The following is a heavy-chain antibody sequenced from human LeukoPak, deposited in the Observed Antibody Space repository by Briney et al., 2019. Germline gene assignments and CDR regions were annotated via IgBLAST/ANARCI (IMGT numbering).Heavy chain of an antibody. V-gene: IGHV4-31*03. J-gene: IGHJ4*02. Sequence: PSQTLSLTCTVSGGSISSGGYYWSWIRQHPGKGLEWIGYIYYSGSTYYNPSLKSRVTISVDTSKNQFSLKLSSVTAADTAVYYCARVETIELSVDYWGQGTLVTVSS. CDR3: ARVETIELSVDY. CDR2: IYYSGST. CDR1: GGSISSGGYY. D-gene: IGHD2/OR15-2a*01.